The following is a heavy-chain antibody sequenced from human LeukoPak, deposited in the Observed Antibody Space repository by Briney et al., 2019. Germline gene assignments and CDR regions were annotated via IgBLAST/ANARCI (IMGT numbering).Heavy chain of an antibody. CDR1: GFTFSSYG. CDR3: AKQHCSSTSCYPNYYYYYGMDV. CDR2: ISYDGSNK. Sequence: GRSLRLSCAASGFTFSSYGMNWVRQAPGKGLEWVAVISYDGSNKYYADSVKGRFTISRDNSKNTLYLQMNSLRAEDTAVYYCAKQHCSSTSCYPNYYYYYGMDVWGQGTTVTVSS. D-gene: IGHD2-2*01. J-gene: IGHJ6*02. V-gene: IGHV3-30*18.